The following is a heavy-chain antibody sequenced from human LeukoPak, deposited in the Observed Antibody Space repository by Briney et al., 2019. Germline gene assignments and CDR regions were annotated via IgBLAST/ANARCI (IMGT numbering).Heavy chain of an antibody. V-gene: IGHV4-59*01. CDR2: IYYSGST. CDR3: ARGYSGSYGRFDC. Sequence: SETLSLTCTVSRGSISSYYWSWIRQPPGKGLEWIGYIYYSGSTNYNPSLKSRVTISVDTSKNQFSLKLSSVTAADTAVYYCARGYSGSYGRFDCWGPGTLVTVSS. D-gene: IGHD1-26*01. J-gene: IGHJ4*02. CDR1: RGSISSYY.